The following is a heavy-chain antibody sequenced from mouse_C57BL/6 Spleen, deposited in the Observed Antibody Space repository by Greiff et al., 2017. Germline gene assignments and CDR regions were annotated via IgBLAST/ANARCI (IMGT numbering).Heavy chain of an antibody. Sequence: EVKLVESGGGLVKPGGSLKLSCAASGFTFSSYTMSWVRQTPEKRLEWVATISGGGGNTYYPDSVKGRFTISRDNAKHTLYLQMSSLRSEDTALYYCARQELGLFAYWGQGTLVTVSA. CDR1: GFTFSSYT. V-gene: IGHV5-9*01. CDR3: ARQELGLFAY. D-gene: IGHD4-1*01. J-gene: IGHJ3*01. CDR2: ISGGGGNT.